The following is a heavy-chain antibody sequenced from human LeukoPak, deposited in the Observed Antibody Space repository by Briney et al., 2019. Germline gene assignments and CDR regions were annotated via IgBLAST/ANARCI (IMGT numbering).Heavy chain of an antibody. D-gene: IGHD5-24*01. Sequence: GESLKISCKGSGYSFTSYWIGWVRRMPGKGLECMGIIYPGDSNTRYSPSFKGQVTISVDKSNITAYLQWSSLKSSDTAMYYCARRPGDGYSKDAFDIWGQGTMVTVSS. CDR3: ARRPGDGYSKDAFDI. CDR2: IYPGDSNT. CDR1: GYSFTSYW. J-gene: IGHJ3*02. V-gene: IGHV5-51*01.